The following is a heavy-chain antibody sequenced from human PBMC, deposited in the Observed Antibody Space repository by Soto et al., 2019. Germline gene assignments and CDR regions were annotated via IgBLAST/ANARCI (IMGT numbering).Heavy chain of an antibody. V-gene: IGHV1-58*01. J-gene: IGHJ4*02. CDR2: IVVGSGNT. Sequence: ASVKVSCKASGFTFTSSAVQWVRQARGQRVEWIGWIVVGSGNTNYAQKFQERVTITRDMSTSTAYMELSSLRSEDTAVYYCAADPRQSNYSSDYWGQGTLVTVSS. CDR3: AADPRQSNYSSDY. CDR1: GFTFTSSA. D-gene: IGHD1-7*01.